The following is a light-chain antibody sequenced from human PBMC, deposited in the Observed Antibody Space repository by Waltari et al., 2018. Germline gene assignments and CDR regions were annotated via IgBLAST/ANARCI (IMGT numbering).Light chain of an antibody. CDR1: QSVSHW. Sequence: EIQLTQSPSTLSASVCDRVTITCRASQSVSHWLSWYQEQPGKAPKLLIYKASGLENGVPSRFSGSGSETEFSLTISGLQPDDFATYYCQHYSSYPYTFGQGTRLEIK. CDR2: KAS. CDR3: QHYSSYPYT. V-gene: IGKV1-5*03. J-gene: IGKJ2*01.